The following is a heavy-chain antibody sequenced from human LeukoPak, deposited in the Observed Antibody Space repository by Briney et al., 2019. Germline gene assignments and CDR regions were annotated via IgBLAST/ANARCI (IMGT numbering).Heavy chain of an antibody. D-gene: IGHD4-17*01. CDR2: INPNSGGT. CDR1: GYTFTSYD. V-gene: IGHV1-2*02. J-gene: IGHJ4*02. Sequence: ASVKVSCKASGYTFTSYDINWVRQAPGQGLEWMGWINPNSGGTNYAQKFQGRVTMTRDTSISTAYMELSGLRSDDTAVYYCARSYGDYFDFDYWGQGTLVTVSS. CDR3: ARSYGDYFDFDY.